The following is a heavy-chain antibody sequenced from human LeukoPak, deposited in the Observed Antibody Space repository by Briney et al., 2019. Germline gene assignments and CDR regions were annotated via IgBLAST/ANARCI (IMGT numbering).Heavy chain of an antibody. J-gene: IGHJ2*01. CDR2: IRTTGDT. D-gene: IGHD3-22*01. Sequence: PGGCLRLSCAVSGFTFNYYDMHWVRRAPGKRLEWVSAIRTTGDTHYPDSVKGRFAMSREDAKNSVHLQMNTLRAGDTAVYYCARGVSYYYDNSGHPGWYFDLWGRGTLVTVSS. CDR3: ARGVSYYYDNSGHPGWYFDL. CDR1: GFTFNYYD. V-gene: IGHV3-13*01.